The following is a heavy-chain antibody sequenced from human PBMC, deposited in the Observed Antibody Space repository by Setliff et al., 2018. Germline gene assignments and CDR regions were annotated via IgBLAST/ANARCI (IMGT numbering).Heavy chain of an antibody. D-gene: IGHD7-27*01. CDR1: GGSFSGYY. CDR2: INHSGST. Sequence: PSETLSLTCAVYGGSFSGYYWSWIRQPPGKGLEWIGEINHSGSTNYNPSLKSRVTISVDTSKNQFPLKLSSVTAADTAVYYCARGELGNDYWGQGTLVTVSS. J-gene: IGHJ4*02. V-gene: IGHV4-34*01. CDR3: ARGELGNDY.